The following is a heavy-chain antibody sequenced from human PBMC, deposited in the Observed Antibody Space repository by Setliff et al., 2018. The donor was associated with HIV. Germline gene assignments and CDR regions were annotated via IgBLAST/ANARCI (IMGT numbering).Heavy chain of an antibody. CDR2: ISPYNGNT. V-gene: IGHV1-18*01. J-gene: IGHJ4*02. D-gene: IGHD2-2*01. Sequence: ASVKVSCKASGYTFSNYGISWVRQAPGQGLEWMGWISPYNGNTNYVLKLQGRVTITTDTSTGTAYMELRSLRSDDTALYYCARKPTGSPSDYWGQGTLVTVSS. CDR1: GYTFSNYG. CDR3: ARKPTGSPSDY.